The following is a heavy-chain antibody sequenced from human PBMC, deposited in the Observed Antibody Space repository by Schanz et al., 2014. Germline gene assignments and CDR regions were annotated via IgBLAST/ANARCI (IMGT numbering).Heavy chain of an antibody. CDR2: IWSDGSTK. CDR3: AKGMGYCSGGTCYDYYYYGLDV. V-gene: IGHV3-33*06. CDR1: GFAFSVYG. J-gene: IGHJ6*02. Sequence: QVQMVESGGGVVQPGRSLRLSCAASGFAFSVYGMHWVRQAPGKGPEWVAVIWSDGSTKYYADSVKGRFTMSRDNSKNTLYLQMNSLRADDTAVFYCAKGMGYCSGGTCYDYYYYGLDVWGQGTTVTVSS. D-gene: IGHD2-15*01.